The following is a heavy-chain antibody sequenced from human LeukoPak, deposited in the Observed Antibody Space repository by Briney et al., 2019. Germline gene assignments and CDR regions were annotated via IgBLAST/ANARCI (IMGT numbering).Heavy chain of an antibody. CDR2: INYSGSA. J-gene: IGHJ4*02. D-gene: IGHD6-13*01. Sequence: SETLSLTCTVSGGSISNYYWGWIRQPPGKGLEWIGYINYSGSANYNPSLKSRVTISVDTSKNQFSLKLNSVTAADTAVYYCARHVAAADYYFDYWGQGTLVTVSS. CDR1: GGSISNYY. V-gene: IGHV4-59*08. CDR3: ARHVAAADYYFDY.